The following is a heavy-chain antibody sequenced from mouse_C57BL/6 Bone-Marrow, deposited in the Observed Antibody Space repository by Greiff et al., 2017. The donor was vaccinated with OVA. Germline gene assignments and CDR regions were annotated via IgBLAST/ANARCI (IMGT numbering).Heavy chain of an antibody. CDR1: GFTFSSYA. CDR2: ISDGGSYT. J-gene: IGHJ2*01. D-gene: IGHD1-1*01. CDR3: ARDPDYGSSYFDY. V-gene: IGHV5-4*01. Sequence: DVHLVESGGGLVKPGGSLKLSCAASGFTFSSYAMSWVRQTPEKRLEWVATISDGGSYTYYPDNVKGRFTISRDNAKNNLYLQLSHLKSEDTAMYYCARDPDYGSSYFDYWGQGTTLTVSS.